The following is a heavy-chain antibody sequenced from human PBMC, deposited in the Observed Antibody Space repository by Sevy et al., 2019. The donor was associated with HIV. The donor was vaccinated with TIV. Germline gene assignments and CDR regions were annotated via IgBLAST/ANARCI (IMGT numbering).Heavy chain of an antibody. V-gene: IGHV1-24*01. CDR3: VIGDTPRLTGSGTRFKDQSLNYFEF. CDR2: FVPEDGEI. J-gene: IGHJ4*02. Sequence: ASVKVSCNVPRYTLSEVSMHWVRQAPGKGLEWMGGFVPEDGEIVFAQKFQGRVTVAEDTLTDTAYLEVTNLRSEDTATYFCVIGDTPRLTGSGTRFKDQSLNYFEFWGQGTLVTVSS. CDR1: RYTLSEVS. D-gene: IGHD3-16*02.